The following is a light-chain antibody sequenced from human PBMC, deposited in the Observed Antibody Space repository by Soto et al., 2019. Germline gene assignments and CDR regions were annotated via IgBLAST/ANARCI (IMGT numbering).Light chain of an antibody. J-gene: IGKJ4*01. CDR1: QSLYNNY. Sequence: EIVLTQSPGSLSLFPGGTATLSFRASQSLYNNYLAWYQEKPGQAPRLLIYGASSRPPGIPDRFSGSGSGTDYTLTINRLEPEDSAVYFCQQYASSLTFGGGTKVDIK. CDR3: QQYASSLT. CDR2: GAS. V-gene: IGKV3-20*01.